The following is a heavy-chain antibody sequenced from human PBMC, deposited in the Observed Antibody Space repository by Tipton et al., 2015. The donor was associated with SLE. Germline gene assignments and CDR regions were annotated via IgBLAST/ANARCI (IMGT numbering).Heavy chain of an antibody. CDR2: IRGDNGNT. CDR1: GYRFTTYG. V-gene: IGHV1-18*01. D-gene: IGHD3/OR15-3a*01. Sequence: QVQLVQSGGEVKKPGASVKVSCKTSGYRFTTYGVTWVRQAPGQGLEWVGWIRGDNGNTKYAQKVEGRVTMTTDTSTSTAYVELSSLRSDDTALYYCARGCDFWTDCDYWGQGTLVTVSS. J-gene: IGHJ4*02. CDR3: ARGCDFWTDCDY.